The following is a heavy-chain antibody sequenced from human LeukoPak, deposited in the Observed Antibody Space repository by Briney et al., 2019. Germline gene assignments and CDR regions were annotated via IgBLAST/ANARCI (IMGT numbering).Heavy chain of an antibody. J-gene: IGHJ2*01. D-gene: IGHD2-15*01. CDR1: GGSFSGYY. CDR3: ARHYCSGGSCYWHFDL. Sequence: SGTLSLTCAVYGGSFSGYYWSWIRQPPGKGLEWIGESNDSGSTKYNPSLKSRVTISVDTSKNQYSLKLSSVTAADTAVYYCARHYCSGGSCYWHFDLWGRGTLVTVSS. V-gene: IGHV4-34*01. CDR2: SNDSGST.